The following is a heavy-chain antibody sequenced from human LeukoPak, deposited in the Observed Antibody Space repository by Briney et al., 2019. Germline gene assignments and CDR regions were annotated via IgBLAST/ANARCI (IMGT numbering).Heavy chain of an antibody. Sequence: PGGSLRLSCAASGFTFSSYDMHWVRQATGKGLEWVSAIGTAGDTYYPGSVKGRFTISRENAKNSLCLQMNSLRAGDTAVYYCAREGPYSSGLSGAFDIWGQGTMVTVSS. CDR1: GFTFSSYD. V-gene: IGHV3-13*01. CDR2: IGTAGDT. CDR3: AREGPYSSGLSGAFDI. J-gene: IGHJ3*02. D-gene: IGHD6-19*01.